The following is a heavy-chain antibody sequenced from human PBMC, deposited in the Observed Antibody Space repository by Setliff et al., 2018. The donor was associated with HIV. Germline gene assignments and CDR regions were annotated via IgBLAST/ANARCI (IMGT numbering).Heavy chain of an antibody. CDR2: INHSGST. V-gene: IGHV4-34*01. J-gene: IGHJ4*02. Sequence: SETLSLTCAVYGGSFSGHYWTWIRQSPGKGLEWIGEINHSGSTNYNPSLKSRVTISVDTSKNQFSLKLSSVTAADTAVYYCARRRSGTYYRFFNYWGPGALVTVSS. D-gene: IGHD3-10*01. CDR3: ARRRSGTYYRFFNY. CDR1: GGSFSGHY.